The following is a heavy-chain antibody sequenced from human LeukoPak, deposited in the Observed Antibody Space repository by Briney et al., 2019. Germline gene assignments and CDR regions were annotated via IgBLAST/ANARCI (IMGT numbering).Heavy chain of an antibody. D-gene: IGHD2-2*01. CDR2: IISNSANP. Sequence: ASVRVSCKTSGYTFSNFGINWVRQAPGQGLEWMGWIISNSANPNYGQKFQGRFTVTTDSSTSTAYMELRNLRFDDTAVYYCARDGTSTDDYWGQGTLDTVSS. CDR1: GYTFSNFG. CDR3: ARDGTSTDDY. J-gene: IGHJ4*02. V-gene: IGHV1-18*01.